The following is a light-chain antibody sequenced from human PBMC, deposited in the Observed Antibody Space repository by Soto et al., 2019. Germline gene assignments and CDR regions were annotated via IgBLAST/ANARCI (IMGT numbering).Light chain of an antibody. Sequence: EILMTQAASTLSVSRGCRATRSCMASQSVSSSLAWYQQKPGQAPGLLIYGASSMASGIPARFSGSGSGTEFTLTISSLQSEDFAAYYCQQYNSSSPLTFGRGTKVDIK. CDR1: QSVSSS. CDR3: QQYNSSSPLT. V-gene: IGKV3-15*01. J-gene: IGKJ4*01. CDR2: GAS.